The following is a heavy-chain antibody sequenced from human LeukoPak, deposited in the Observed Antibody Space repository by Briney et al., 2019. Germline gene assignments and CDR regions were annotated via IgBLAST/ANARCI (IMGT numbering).Heavy chain of an antibody. CDR2: IRYDGSNK. D-gene: IGHD3-10*01. CDR3: ARSLRVRGVPDYMDV. J-gene: IGHJ6*03. Sequence: GGSLRLSCAASGFTFSSYGMHWVRQAPGKGLEWVAFIRYDGSNKYYADSVKGRFTISRDNSKNMVYLQMNSLRAEDTAVYYCARSLRVRGVPDYMDVWGKGTTVTISS. V-gene: IGHV3-30*02. CDR1: GFTFSSYG.